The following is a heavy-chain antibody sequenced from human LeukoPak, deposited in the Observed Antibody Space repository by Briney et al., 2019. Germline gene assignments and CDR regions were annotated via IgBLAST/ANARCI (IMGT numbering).Heavy chain of an antibody. V-gene: IGHV3-23*01. Sequence: GGSLRPSCAASGFTFNNYAMNWVRQAPGKGLEWVSIISGSGDSTYYADSVKGRFTISRDNSKNTLYLQMNSLRAEDTAVYYCAGTYYYDKGAFDIWGQGTMVTVSS. CDR2: ISGSGDST. D-gene: IGHD3-22*01. CDR3: AGTYYYDKGAFDI. J-gene: IGHJ3*02. CDR1: GFTFNNYA.